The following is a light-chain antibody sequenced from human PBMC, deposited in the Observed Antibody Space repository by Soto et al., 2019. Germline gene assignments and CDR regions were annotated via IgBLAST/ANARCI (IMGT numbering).Light chain of an antibody. CDR1: RGIGNA. V-gene: IGKV1-6*01. CDR2: AAS. CDR3: LQDYTYPWT. Sequence: AIQMTQSPSSLSASVGDRVTISCRASRGIGNALGWYQQKPGKAPNLLIYAASSLRSGVPSRFSGSGSGTHFTLTINSLQAEDSATYFCLQDYTYPWTFGQGTKVDIK. J-gene: IGKJ1*01.